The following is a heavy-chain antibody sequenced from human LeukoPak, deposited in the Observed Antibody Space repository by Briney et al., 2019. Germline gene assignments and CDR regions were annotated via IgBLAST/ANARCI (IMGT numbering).Heavy chain of an antibody. J-gene: IGHJ5*02. CDR3: ARDLRLFSVGLKNWFDP. CDR2: IKQDGSEK. CDR1: GFTFSSYW. Sequence: GGSLRLSCAASGFTFSSYWMSWARQAPGKGLEWVANIKQDGSEKYYVDSVKGRFTISRDNAKNSLYLQMNSLRAEDTAVYYCARDLRLFSVGLKNWFDPWGQGTLVTVSS. V-gene: IGHV3-7*01. D-gene: IGHD2-21*01.